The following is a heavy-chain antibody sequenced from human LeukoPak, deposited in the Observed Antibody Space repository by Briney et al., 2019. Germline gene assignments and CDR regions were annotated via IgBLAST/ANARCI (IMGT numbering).Heavy chain of an antibody. CDR2: MRSKGYGGTT. CDR1: GFXFGDHA. V-gene: IGHV3-49*04. D-gene: IGHD3-10*01. CDR3: TRVRSGNDFDY. J-gene: IGHJ4*02. Sequence: GGSLRLSCSASGFXFGDHAMSWVRQAPGKGLEWVGFMRSKGYGGTTEYAASVEGRFSLSRDDSKSFVYLQMSSLKTEDTAVYYCTRVRSGNDFDYWGQGTLVTVSS.